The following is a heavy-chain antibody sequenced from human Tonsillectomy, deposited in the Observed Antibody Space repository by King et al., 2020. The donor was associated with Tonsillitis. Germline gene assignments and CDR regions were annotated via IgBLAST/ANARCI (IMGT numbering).Heavy chain of an antibody. J-gene: IGHJ4*02. D-gene: IGHD1-26*01. CDR2: IKSKTDGGTT. Sequence: VQLVESGGGLVKPGGSLRLSCAASGFTFSNAWMSWVRQAPGKGLEWVGRIKSKTDGGTTDYAAPVKGRFTISRDDSKNTLYLQMNSLKTEDTAVYYCTSPGMESYGFDYWGQGTLVTVSS. CDR3: TSPGMESYGFDY. CDR1: GFTFSNAW. V-gene: IGHV3-15*01.